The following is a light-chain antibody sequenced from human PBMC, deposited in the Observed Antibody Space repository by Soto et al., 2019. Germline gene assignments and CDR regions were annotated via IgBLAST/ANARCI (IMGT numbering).Light chain of an antibody. CDR3: QHYGSSVLT. J-gene: IGKJ3*01. V-gene: IGKV3-20*01. Sequence: EIVLTQSPGTLSLSPGEGASLSCRASQSLISSYIAWNQQKPGQAPRLLIFGASSRATGIPDRFSGSGSGTDFTLTISRLEPEDFAVYYCQHYGSSVLTFGPGTKVHIK. CDR1: QSLISSY. CDR2: GAS.